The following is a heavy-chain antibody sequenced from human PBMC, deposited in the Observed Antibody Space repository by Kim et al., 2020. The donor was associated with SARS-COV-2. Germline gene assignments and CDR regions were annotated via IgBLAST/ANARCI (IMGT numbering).Heavy chain of an antibody. D-gene: IGHD6-13*01. CDR2: ISYDGSNK. J-gene: IGHJ5*02. CDR1: GFTFSSYA. V-gene: IGHV3-30-3*01. CDR3: ARDISYSSSWYRSWFDP. Sequence: GGSLRLSCAASGFTFSSYAMHWVRQAPGKGLEWVAVISYDGSNKYYADSVKGRFTISRDNSKNTLYLQMNSLRAEDTAVYYCARDISYSSSWYRSWFDPWGQGTLVTVSS.